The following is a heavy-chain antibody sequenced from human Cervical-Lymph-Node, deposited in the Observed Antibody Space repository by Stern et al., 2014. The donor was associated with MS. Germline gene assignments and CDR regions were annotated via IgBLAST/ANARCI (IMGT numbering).Heavy chain of an antibody. CDR3: ARGAGYSGYDLGFDP. CDR2: IIPIFGTA. D-gene: IGHD5-12*01. J-gene: IGHJ5*02. V-gene: IGHV1-69*01. CDR1: GGTFSSYA. Sequence: VQLVESGAEVKNPGSSVKVSCKASGGTFSSYAISWVRQAPGQGLEWLGGIIPIFGTANYAQKFQGRVTITADESTSTAYMELSSLRSEDTAVYYCARGAGYSGYDLGFDPLGQGTLVTVSS.